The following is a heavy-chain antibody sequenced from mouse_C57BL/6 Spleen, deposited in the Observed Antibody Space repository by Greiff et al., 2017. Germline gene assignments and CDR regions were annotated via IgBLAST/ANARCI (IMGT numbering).Heavy chain of an antibody. V-gene: IGHV1-85*01. CDR1: GYTFTSYD. CDR3: ARLAMTYYFDY. D-gene: IGHD2-3*01. J-gene: IGHJ2*01. Sequence: VQLQQSGPELVKPGASVKLSCKASGYTFTSYDINWVKQRPGQGLEWIGWIYPRDGSTKYNEKFKGKATLTVDTSSSTAYLELHSLTSEDAAVYFCARLAMTYYFDYWGQGTTLTVSS. CDR2: IYPRDGST.